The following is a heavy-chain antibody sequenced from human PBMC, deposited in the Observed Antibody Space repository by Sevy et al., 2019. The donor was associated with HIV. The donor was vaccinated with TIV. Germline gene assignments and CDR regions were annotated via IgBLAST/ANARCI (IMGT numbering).Heavy chain of an antibody. CDR3: ARQGPPTYYDFWSGYYKYYYYGMDV. V-gene: IGHV4-59*08. D-gene: IGHD3-3*01. CDR1: GGSISSYY. Sequence: SETLSLTCTVSGGSISSYYWSWIRQPPGKGLEWIGYIYYSGSTNYNPSLKCRVTISVDTSKNQFSLKLSSVTAADTAVYYCARQGPPTYYDFWSGYYKYYYYGMDVWGQGTTVTVSS. CDR2: IYYSGST. J-gene: IGHJ6*02.